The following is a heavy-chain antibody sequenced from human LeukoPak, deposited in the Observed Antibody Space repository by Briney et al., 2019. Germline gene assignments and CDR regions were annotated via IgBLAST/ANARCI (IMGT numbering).Heavy chain of an antibody. J-gene: IGHJ4*02. CDR1: GYTFNTFD. V-gene: IGHV1-8*03. CDR3: ARGVSIAARRCFVY. D-gene: IGHD6-6*01. Sequence: ASVKVSCKASGYTFNTFDINWVRQAPGQGLEWLGSIIPYTGKIAYAQKFQDRLTIFNDASASTAYMELSSLRSEDTAVYYCARGVSIAARRCFVYWGQGTLVTVSS. CDR2: IIPYTGKI.